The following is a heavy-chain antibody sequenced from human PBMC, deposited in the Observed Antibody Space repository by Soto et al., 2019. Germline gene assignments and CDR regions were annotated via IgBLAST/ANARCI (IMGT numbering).Heavy chain of an antibody. J-gene: IGHJ4*02. CDR3: ARKTYTSGFLDY. Sequence: QVQLQESGPGLVKPSGTLSLTCAVSGGSISTNIWWSWVRQPPGKGLEWIGEIYHSGSTNYNPSLRRRVTISVDKSKNQFSLQLSSVTAADTAVYYCARKTYTSGFLDYWGQGTLVTVSS. V-gene: IGHV4-4*02. CDR2: IYHSGST. D-gene: IGHD6-19*01. CDR1: GGSISTNIW.